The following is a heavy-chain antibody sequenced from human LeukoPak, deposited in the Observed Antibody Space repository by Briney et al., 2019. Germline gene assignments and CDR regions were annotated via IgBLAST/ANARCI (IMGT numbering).Heavy chain of an antibody. Sequence: GGSLRLSCAASGFTFSRHWMHWVRQAPGKGLEWVSGISWNSGSIGYADSVKGRFTISRDNAKNSLYLQMNSLRAEDTALYYCAKDGPYYYDSSGYSTGGFDYWGQRTLVTVSS. CDR3: AKDGPYYYDSSGYSTGGFDY. CDR2: ISWNSGSI. D-gene: IGHD3-22*01. CDR1: GFTFSRHW. V-gene: IGHV3-9*01. J-gene: IGHJ4*02.